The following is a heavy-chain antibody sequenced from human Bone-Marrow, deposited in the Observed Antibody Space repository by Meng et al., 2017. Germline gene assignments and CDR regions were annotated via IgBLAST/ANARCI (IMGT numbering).Heavy chain of an antibody. V-gene: IGHV4-59*01. CDR3: ARVGSWNQGDF. D-gene: IGHD6-13*01. CDR2: IFYNGNT. Sequence: ESLKTSCAASGITFDDYAMHWGRQAPGRGLEWIGYIFYNGNTNYNPSLKSRVAISVDVSKNQSSLKLDSVTAADTAVYYCARVGSWNQGDFWGQGKLVTVSS. CDR1: GITFDDYA. J-gene: IGHJ4*02.